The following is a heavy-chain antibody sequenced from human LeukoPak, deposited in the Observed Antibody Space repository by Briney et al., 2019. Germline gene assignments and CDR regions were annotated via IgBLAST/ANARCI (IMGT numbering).Heavy chain of an antibody. V-gene: IGHV3-21*01. CDR1: GFTFSSYS. CDR3: ARVDYDVSTGYQNYFEF. CDR2: ISSSSAYI. Sequence: PGGSLRLSCAASGFTFSSYSMNWVRQAPGKGLEWVSSISSSSAYINYADSVKGRFTISRDNAKNSLYLQMNSLRAEDTAMYYCARVDYDVSTGYQNYFEFWGQGTLVTVSS. D-gene: IGHD3-9*01. J-gene: IGHJ4*02.